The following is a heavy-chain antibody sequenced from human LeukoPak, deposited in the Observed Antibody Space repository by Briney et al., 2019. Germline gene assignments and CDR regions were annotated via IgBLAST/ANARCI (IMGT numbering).Heavy chain of an antibody. V-gene: IGHV3-64*01. CDR1: GFTFSSYA. D-gene: IGHD3-10*01. J-gene: IGHJ4*02. Sequence: GGSLRLSCAASGFTFSSYAMHWVRQAPGKGLEYVSVISSNGGSTYYANSVKGRFTISRGNSKNTLYLPMGSLRAEDMAVYYCSRGGLLWFGELSGYWGQGTLVTVSS. CDR3: SRGGLLWFGELSGY. CDR2: ISSNGGST.